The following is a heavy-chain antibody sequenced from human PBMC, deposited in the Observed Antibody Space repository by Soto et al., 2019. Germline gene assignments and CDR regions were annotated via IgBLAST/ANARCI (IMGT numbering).Heavy chain of an antibody. CDR3: ATVWFGECQH. CDR1: GGSISSSSYY. CDR2: MYYSGST. V-gene: IGHV4-39*01. Sequence: QLQLQESGPGLVKPSETLSLTCTVSGGSISSSSYYWGWIRQPPGKGLEWIGSMYYSGSTYYNPPLMSRGTISVDTSNNQNSLKLSSETAADTAVYYCATVWFGECQHWGQGTLVTVSS. J-gene: IGHJ1*01. D-gene: IGHD3-10*01.